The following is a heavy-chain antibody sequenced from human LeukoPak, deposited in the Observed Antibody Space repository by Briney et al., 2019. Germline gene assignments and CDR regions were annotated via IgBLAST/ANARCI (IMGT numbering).Heavy chain of an antibody. CDR1: GFTVSSNY. Sequence: GGSLRLSCAASGFTVSSNYMSWVRQAPGKGLEWVSVIYSGGSTYYADSVKGRFTISRDNSKNTLYLQMNSLRAEDTAVYYCARQKGSLYGMDVWGQGTTVTVSS. CDR3: ARQKGSLYGMDV. CDR2: IYSGGST. J-gene: IGHJ6*02. V-gene: IGHV3-53*01.